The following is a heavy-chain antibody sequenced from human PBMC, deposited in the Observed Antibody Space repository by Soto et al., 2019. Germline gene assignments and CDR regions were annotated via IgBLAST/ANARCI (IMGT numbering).Heavy chain of an antibody. CDR1: GASNSDHK. V-gene: IGHV4-59*11. D-gene: IGHD2-15*01. J-gene: IGHJ4*02. CDR3: AREWSALDF. Sequence: ETLSLTCTASGASNSDHKWHWIRQPPGMGLEWIGYTYYSGYTSYNPSLKSRITISVDTSKNQFSLTLNSVTAADTAVYYCAREWSALDFWGQGTLVTVSS. CDR2: TYYSGYT.